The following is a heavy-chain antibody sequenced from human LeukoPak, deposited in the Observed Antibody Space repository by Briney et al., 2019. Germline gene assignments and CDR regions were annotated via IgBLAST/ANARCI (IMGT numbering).Heavy chain of an antibody. Sequence: GGSLRLSCAAYGFPFSNYAMGWVRQAPGKGLEWVSGINDNGDSSYYADSVKGRFTISRDNSNSALYLQLNSLRAEDTAVYYCAKRDAYDSSGFSPLFDYWGQGALVTVSS. V-gene: IGHV3-23*01. CDR1: GFPFSNYA. CDR3: AKRDAYDSSGFSPLFDY. CDR2: INDNGDSS. J-gene: IGHJ4*02. D-gene: IGHD3-22*01.